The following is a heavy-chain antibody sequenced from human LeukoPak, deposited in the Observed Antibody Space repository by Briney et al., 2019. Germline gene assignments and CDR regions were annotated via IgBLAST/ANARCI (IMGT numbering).Heavy chain of an antibody. V-gene: IGHV1-69*04. CDR1: GGTFSSYA. Sequence: GASVKVSCKASGGTFSSYAISWVRQAPGQGLEWMGRIIPILGIANYAQKFQGRVTITADKSTGTAYMELSSLRSEDTAVYYCARGNYGSGRRTNYGMDVWGQGTTVTVSS. D-gene: IGHD3-10*01. CDR2: IIPILGIA. J-gene: IGHJ6*02. CDR3: ARGNYGSGRRTNYGMDV.